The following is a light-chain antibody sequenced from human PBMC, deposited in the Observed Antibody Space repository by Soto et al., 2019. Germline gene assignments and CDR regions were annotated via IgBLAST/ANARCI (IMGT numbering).Light chain of an antibody. V-gene: IGLV2-8*01. J-gene: IGLJ1*01. Sequence: QSALTQPPSASGSPGQSVTISCTGTSSDVGGYNYVSWYQQHPGKAPKLMIYEVSKRPSGVPDRLSGSKSGNTASLTVSVLQAEDEADYYCSSYAGSNNYVFGTGTKLTVL. CDR1: SSDVGGYNY. CDR2: EVS. CDR3: SSYAGSNNYV.